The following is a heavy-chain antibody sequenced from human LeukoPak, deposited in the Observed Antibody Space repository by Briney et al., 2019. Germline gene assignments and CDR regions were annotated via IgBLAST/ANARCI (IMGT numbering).Heavy chain of an antibody. CDR1: GFTFSNAW. CDR2: IKSKTDGGTT. D-gene: IGHD3-16*01. Sequence: PGGSLRLSWAASGFTFSNAWMSWVRQAPGKGLDWVGRIKSKTDGGTTDYAAPVKGRFTISRDDSKNTLYLQMNSLKTEDTAVYYCTTVDYVWSGDYWGQGTLVTVSS. V-gene: IGHV3-15*01. J-gene: IGHJ4*02. CDR3: TTVDYVWSGDY.